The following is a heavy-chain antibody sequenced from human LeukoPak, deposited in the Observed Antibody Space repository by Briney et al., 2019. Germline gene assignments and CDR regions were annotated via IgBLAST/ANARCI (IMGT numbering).Heavy chain of an antibody. CDR3: AKEAVEYFDY. CDR1: GFTFSSSA. J-gene: IGHJ4*02. CDR2: LTGDGGGT. V-gene: IGHV3-23*01. Sequence: GGSLRLSCVASGFTFSSSAMSWVRQAPGKGLEWVSALTGDGGGTYSADSVKGRFTITRDNPKNTMYLQMNSLRAEDTALYYCAKEAVEYFDYWGQGDLVTVSS.